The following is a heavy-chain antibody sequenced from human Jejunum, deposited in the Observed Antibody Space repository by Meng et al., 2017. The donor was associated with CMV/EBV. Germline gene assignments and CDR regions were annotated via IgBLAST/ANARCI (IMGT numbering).Heavy chain of an antibody. J-gene: IGHJ4*02. CDR2: IYHSGRT. V-gene: IGHV4-4*02. CDR1: GGSIRNDQW. CDR3: TTLYGDSIS. D-gene: IGHD4-17*01. Sequence: VQRPASGPGLGKPSGTRSITCDASGGSIRNDQWWSWVRQAPGKGLEWIGEIYHSGRTNYNPSVKSRVSMSVDKSQNHFSLRLSSVTAADTAVYYCTTLYGDSISWGQGTLVTVSS.